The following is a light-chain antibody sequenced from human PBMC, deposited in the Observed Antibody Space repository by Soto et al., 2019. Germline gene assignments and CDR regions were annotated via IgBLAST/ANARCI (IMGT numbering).Light chain of an antibody. V-gene: IGLV2-11*01. CDR2: DVT. Sequence: QSALTQPRSVSGSPGQSVTISCTGTSSDVGGYDRVSWFQQHPGKAPKLMIYDVTKRPSGVPDRFSGSKSGNTASLTISGLQTEDEADYYRCSYAGTYTYVFGTGTKVTVL. CDR1: SSDVGGYDR. CDR3: CSYAGTYTYV. J-gene: IGLJ1*01.